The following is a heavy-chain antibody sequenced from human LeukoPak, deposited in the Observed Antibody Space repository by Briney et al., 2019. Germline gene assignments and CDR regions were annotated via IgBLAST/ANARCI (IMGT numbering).Heavy chain of an antibody. D-gene: IGHD2-15*01. CDR2: INPSGGST. Sequence: ASVKVSCKASGYTFTSYYMHWVRQAPGQGLEWMGIINPSGGSTSYAQKFQGRVTITRDTFASTAYMELSSLRSEDTAVYYCARDWYCSGGSCYPFDYWGQGTLVTVSS. J-gene: IGHJ4*02. CDR3: ARDWYCSGGSCYPFDY. CDR1: GYTFTSYY. V-gene: IGHV1-46*01.